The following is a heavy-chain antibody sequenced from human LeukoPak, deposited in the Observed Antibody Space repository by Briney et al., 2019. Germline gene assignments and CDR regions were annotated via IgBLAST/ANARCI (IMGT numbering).Heavy chain of an antibody. Sequence: SETLSLTCTVSGYSISSGYYWGWIRQPPGKVLEWIGSIYHSGSTYYNPSLKSRVTISVDTSKNQFSLKLSSVTAADTAVYYCASGVLTGPRAFDIWGQGTMVTVSS. CDR3: ASGVLTGPRAFDI. CDR1: GYSISSGYY. V-gene: IGHV4-38-2*02. CDR2: IYHSGST. D-gene: IGHD4/OR15-4a*01. J-gene: IGHJ3*02.